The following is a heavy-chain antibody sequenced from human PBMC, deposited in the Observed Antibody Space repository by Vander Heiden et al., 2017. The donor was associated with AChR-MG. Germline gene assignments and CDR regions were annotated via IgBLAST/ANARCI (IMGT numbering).Heavy chain of an antibody. CDR3: ARRRDIVGVNSRGMDV. V-gene: IGHV3-21*01. Sequence: EVRLVESGGGLVKPAGSLRLSCAASGFTLRSYRINSVRQAPGKGLEWVSSMSSTGDYIYYADSVKGRLTISRDNAKTSLYLQMNSLRAEDTAVYYCARRRDIVGVNSRGMDVWCQGTTVTLSS. J-gene: IGHJ6*02. CDR2: MSSTGDYI. CDR1: GFTLRSYR. D-gene: IGHD2-2*01.